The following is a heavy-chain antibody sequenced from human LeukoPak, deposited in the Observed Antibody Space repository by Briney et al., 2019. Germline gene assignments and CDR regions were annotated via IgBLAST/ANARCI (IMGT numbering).Heavy chain of an antibody. D-gene: IGHD6-13*01. CDR3: AAQTYSSSWYSPYY. CDR1: GFTFSSYG. CDR2: ISYDGSNK. Sequence: GGSLRLSCAASGFTFSSYGMHWVRQAPGKGLEWVAVISYDGSNKYYADSVKGRFTISRDNSKNTLYLQMNSLGTEDTAVYYCAAQTYSSSWYSPYYWGQGTLVTVSS. V-gene: IGHV3-30*03. J-gene: IGHJ4*02.